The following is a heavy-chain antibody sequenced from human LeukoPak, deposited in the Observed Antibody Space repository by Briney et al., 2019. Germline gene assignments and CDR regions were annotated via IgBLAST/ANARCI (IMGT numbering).Heavy chain of an antibody. CDR2: INSNAGNP. CDR1: GYTFTSYA. CDR3: ARGRHYYDSSGYYY. Sequence: ASVKVSCKATGYTFTSYAMNWVRQAPGQGLEGVGWINSNAGNPTYGQGFTGRFVFPLDTSVSTAYLQISSLKADDTAVYYCARGRHYYDSSGYYYWGQGTLVTVSS. J-gene: IGHJ4*02. V-gene: IGHV7-4-1*02. D-gene: IGHD3-22*01.